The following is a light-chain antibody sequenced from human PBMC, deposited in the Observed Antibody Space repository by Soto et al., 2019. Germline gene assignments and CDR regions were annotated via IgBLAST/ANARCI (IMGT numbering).Light chain of an antibody. CDR2: DVN. Sequence: QSVLTQPASVSGSPGQSSTISCTGTSSDIGAYNFVSWYQQHPGKAPKLMLYDVNIRPSGVSNRFSGSKSGNTASLTISGLHAEDEADYYCTSWTTSTTMIFGGGTKLTVL. V-gene: IGLV2-14*03. J-gene: IGLJ2*01. CDR1: SSDIGAYNF. CDR3: TSWTTSTTMI.